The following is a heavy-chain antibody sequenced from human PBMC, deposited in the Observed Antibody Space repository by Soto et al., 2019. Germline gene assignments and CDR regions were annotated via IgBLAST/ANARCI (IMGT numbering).Heavy chain of an antibody. CDR3: ARDCSISDFWSGYGY. Sequence: SVKVSCKASRGTFSSYAISWVRQAPGQGLEWMGGIIPIFGTANYAQKFQGRVTITADESTSTAYMELSSLRSEDTAVYYCARDCSISDFWSGYGYWGQGTQVTVSS. D-gene: IGHD3-3*01. J-gene: IGHJ4*02. V-gene: IGHV1-69*13. CDR1: RGTFSSYA. CDR2: IIPIFGTA.